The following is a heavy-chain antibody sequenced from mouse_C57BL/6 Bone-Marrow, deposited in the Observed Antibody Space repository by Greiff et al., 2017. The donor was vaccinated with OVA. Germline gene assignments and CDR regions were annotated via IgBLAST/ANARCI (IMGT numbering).Heavy chain of an antibody. CDR3: ASAYYYGSSYPWWYFDV. J-gene: IGHJ1*03. CDR1: GYTFTGYW. V-gene: IGHV1-9*01. CDR2: ILPGSGST. D-gene: IGHD1-1*01. Sequence: QVQLQQSGAELMKPGASVKLSCKATGYTFTGYWIEWVKQRPGHGLEWIGEILPGSGSTNYNEKFKGKATFTADTSSNTAYMQLSSLTTEDSAIYYCASAYYYGSSYPWWYFDVWGTGTTVTVSS.